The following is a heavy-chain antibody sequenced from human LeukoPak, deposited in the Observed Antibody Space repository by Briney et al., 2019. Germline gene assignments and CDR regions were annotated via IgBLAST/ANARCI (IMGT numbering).Heavy chain of an antibody. CDR3: AREGDSSGSDFEY. CDR2: TRNKANSYIT. V-gene: IGHV3-72*01. J-gene: IGHJ4*02. CDR1: GFTLSDYY. D-gene: IGHD3-22*01. Sequence: QPGGSLRLSCATSGFTLSDYYMNWVRQAPGKGLEWVGRTRNKANSYITDYAASVKGRFTISRDDSKKSLYLQMNSLKTEDTAVYYCAREGDSSGSDFEYWGQGALVTVSS.